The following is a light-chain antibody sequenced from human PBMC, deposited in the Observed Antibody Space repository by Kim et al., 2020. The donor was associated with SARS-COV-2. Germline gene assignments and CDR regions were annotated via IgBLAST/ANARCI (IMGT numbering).Light chain of an antibody. V-gene: IGKV3-20*01. CDR2: DVS. J-gene: IGKJ1*01. Sequence: EIVLTQSPGTLSLSPGERATLSCRASQSVTTNFLAWFQQKPGQAPRLLIYDVSSRATGIPDRFSGSGSGTDFTLTITRLEPEDFAVYYCQQYHSPPRTFGQGTKVDIK. CDR3: QQYHSPPRT. CDR1: QSVTTNF.